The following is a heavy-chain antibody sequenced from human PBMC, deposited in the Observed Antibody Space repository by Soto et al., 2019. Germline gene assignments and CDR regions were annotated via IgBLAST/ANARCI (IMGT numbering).Heavy chain of an antibody. D-gene: IGHD3-22*01. CDR3: SRGTYYPQSSGLHADY. CDR2: ISSDGHHQ. V-gene: IGHV3-30*03. Sequence: GGSLRPSCATSGFSFNDYAMYWVRQAPGQGLEWVAIISSDGHHQFYLDNLRGRFTVSRDNSKNTLYLQMNSLRPEDTAVYYCSRGTYYPQSSGLHADYWGPGTVVTVSS. CDR1: GFSFNDYA. J-gene: IGHJ4*02.